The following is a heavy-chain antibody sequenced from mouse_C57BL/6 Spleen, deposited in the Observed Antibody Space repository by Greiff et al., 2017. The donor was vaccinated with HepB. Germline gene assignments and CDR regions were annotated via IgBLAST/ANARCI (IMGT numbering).Heavy chain of an antibody. CDR3: ARGDSSGYPCSY. J-gene: IGHJ3*01. Sequence: QVQLQQPGAELVKPGASVKLSCKASGYTFTSYWMQWVKQRPGQGLEWIGEIDPSDSYTNYNQKFKGKATLTVDTSSSTAYMWLSSLTSEDSAVYYWARGDSSGYPCSYWGEGTLVTVSA. D-gene: IGHD3-2*02. V-gene: IGHV1-50*01. CDR1: GYTFTSYW. CDR2: IDPSDSYT.